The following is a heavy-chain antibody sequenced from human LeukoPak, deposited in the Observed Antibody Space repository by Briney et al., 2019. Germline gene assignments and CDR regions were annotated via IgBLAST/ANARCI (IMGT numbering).Heavy chain of an antibody. J-gene: IGHJ3*02. D-gene: IGHD3-22*01. CDR2: ISAYNGNT. V-gene: IGHV1-18*01. CDR3: ARGDYYDSSGYFYPDAFDI. CDR1: GYAFTTYG. Sequence: ASVKVSCKASGYAFTTYGISWVRRPPGQGLEWMGWISAYNGNTNYAQKYQGRVTMTTDTSTSTAYMELRSLRSDDTGVYYCARGDYYDSSGYFYPDAFDIWGKGTMVTVSS.